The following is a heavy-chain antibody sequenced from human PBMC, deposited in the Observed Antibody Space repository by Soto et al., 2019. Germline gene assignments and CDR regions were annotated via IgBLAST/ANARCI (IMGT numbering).Heavy chain of an antibody. CDR1: GGSFGGYS. J-gene: IGHJ4*02. D-gene: IGHD2-15*01. V-gene: IGHV4-34*01. CDR3: ARAARPGTQIVVTAATGDYFDN. Sequence: KASETLSLTCAVYGGSFGGYSWTWIRQPPGKGLEWIGEINHRGSTNYNPSLKSRVTTSVDTSKNQFSLELRSVTAADTAVYFCARAARPGTQIVVTAATGDYFDNWGQGTLVTVSS. CDR2: INHRGST.